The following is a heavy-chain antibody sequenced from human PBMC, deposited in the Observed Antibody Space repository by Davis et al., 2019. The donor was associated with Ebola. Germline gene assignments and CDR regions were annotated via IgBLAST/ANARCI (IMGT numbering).Heavy chain of an antibody. V-gene: IGHV4-59*12. Sequence: PSETLSLTCTVSGGSISSYYWSWIRQPPGKGLEWIGYIYYSGSTNYNPSLKSRVTISVDTSKNQFSLKLSSVTAADTAVYYCARGPVRGVIHRFFNYWGQGTLVTVSS. CDR3: ARGPVRGVIHRFFNY. CDR1: GGSISSYY. CDR2: IYYSGST. D-gene: IGHD3-10*01. J-gene: IGHJ4*02.